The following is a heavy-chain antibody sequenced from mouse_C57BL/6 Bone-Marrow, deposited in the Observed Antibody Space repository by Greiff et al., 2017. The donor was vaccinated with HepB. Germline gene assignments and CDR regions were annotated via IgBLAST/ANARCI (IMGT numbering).Heavy chain of an antibody. D-gene: IGHD1-1*02. J-gene: IGHJ3*01. CDR2: INPNNGGT. CDR3: ARCYGPFLAY. Sequence: EVKLQQSGPELVKPGASVKIPCKASGYTFTDYNMDWVKQSHGKSLEWIGDINPNNGGTIYNQKFKGKATLTVDKSSSTAYMELRSLTSEDTAVYYCARCYGPFLAYWGQGTLVTVSA. V-gene: IGHV1-18*01. CDR1: GYTFTDYN.